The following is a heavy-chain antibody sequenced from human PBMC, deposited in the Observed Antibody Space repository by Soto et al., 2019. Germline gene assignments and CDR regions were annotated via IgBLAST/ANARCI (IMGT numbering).Heavy chain of an antibody. Sequence: PSETLSLTCTVSGGSISSSSYYWGWIRQPPGKGLEWIGSIYYSGSTYYNPSLKSRVTISVDTSKNQFSLKLSSVTAADTAVYYCAIQQLWSPPGLHWGQGTLVTVSS. D-gene: IGHD5-18*01. V-gene: IGHV4-39*01. CDR2: IYYSGST. J-gene: IGHJ4*02. CDR3: AIQQLWSPPGLH. CDR1: GGSISSSSYY.